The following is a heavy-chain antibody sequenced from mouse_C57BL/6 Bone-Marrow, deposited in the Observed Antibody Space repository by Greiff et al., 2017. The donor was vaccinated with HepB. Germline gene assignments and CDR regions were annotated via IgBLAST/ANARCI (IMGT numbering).Heavy chain of an antibody. D-gene: IGHD1-1*01. Sequence: VQLVESGAELMKPGASVKLSCKATGYTFTGYWIEWVKQRPGHGLEWIGEILPGSGSTNYNEKFKGKATFTADTSSNTAYMQLSSLTTEDSAIYYCARGSYYYGSSFHYYAMDYWGQGTSVTVSS. CDR3: ARGSYYYGSSFHYYAMDY. V-gene: IGHV1-9*01. J-gene: IGHJ4*01. CDR1: GYTFTGYW. CDR2: ILPGSGST.